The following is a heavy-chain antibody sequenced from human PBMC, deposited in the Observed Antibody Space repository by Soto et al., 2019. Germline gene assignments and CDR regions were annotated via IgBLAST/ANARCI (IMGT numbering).Heavy chain of an antibody. D-gene: IGHD5-12*01. V-gene: IGHV4-39*02. Sequence: PSETLSLTCDVSGDSISSSTYYWGWIRQPPGKGLEWLASIYYSGAAYYNPSLRSRVSISVDTSNNRFSLALTSLTAADTAVYFCARLAYSGYFQTWGQGSLVTV. CDR3: ARLAYSGYFQT. J-gene: IGHJ5*02. CDR2: IYYSGAA. CDR1: GDSISSSTYY.